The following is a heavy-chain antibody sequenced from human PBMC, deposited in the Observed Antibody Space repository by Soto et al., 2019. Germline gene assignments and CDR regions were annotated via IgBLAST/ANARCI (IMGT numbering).Heavy chain of an antibody. V-gene: IGHV4-39*02. CDR3: ARDGYSSGWYKDDY. D-gene: IGHD6-19*01. J-gene: IGHJ4*02. Sequence: PSETLSLTCTVSGGSISSSSYYWGWIRQPPGKGLEWIGSIYYSGGTYYNPSLKSRVTISVDTSKNQFSLKLSSVTAADTAVYYCARDGYSSGWYKDDYWGQGTLVTVSS. CDR2: IYYSGGT. CDR1: GGSISSSSYY.